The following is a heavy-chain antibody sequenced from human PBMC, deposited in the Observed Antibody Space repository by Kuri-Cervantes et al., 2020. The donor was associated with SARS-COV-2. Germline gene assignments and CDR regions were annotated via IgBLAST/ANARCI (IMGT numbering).Heavy chain of an antibody. Sequence: SVKVSCKASGGTFSSYAISWVRQAPGQGLEWMGRIIPILGIANYAQKFQGRVTITADKSTSTAYMELSSLRSEDTAVYYCARVADIVVVPAAMVLDPWGQGTLVTVSS. V-gene: IGHV1-69*04. CDR1: GGTFSSYA. CDR2: IIPILGIA. CDR3: ARVADIVVVPAAMVLDP. J-gene: IGHJ5*02. D-gene: IGHD2-2*01.